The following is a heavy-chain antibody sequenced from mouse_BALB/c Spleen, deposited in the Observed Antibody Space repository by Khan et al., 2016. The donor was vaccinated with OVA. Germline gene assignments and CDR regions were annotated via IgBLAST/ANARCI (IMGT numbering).Heavy chain of an antibody. CDR3: ARRYYDGHWYFDV. D-gene: IGHD1-1*01. CDR2: ISYSGST. J-gene: IGHJ1*01. Sequence: EVQLQESGPGLVKPSQSLSLTCTVTGYSITSDYAWNWIRQFPGNKLEWMGYISYSGSTGYNTSLKSRISITRDTSNNQFFLQLNSVTTEDTATYYCARRYYDGHWYFDVWGAGTTVTVSS. CDR1: GYSITSDYA. V-gene: IGHV3-2*02.